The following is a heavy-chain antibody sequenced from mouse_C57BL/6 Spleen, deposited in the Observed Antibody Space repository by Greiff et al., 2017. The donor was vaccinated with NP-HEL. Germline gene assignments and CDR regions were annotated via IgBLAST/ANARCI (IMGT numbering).Heavy chain of an antibody. J-gene: IGHJ2*01. V-gene: IGHV1-55*01. CDR3: AREGYYGSSPYYFDY. D-gene: IGHD1-1*01. CDR2: IYPGSGST. CDR1: GYTFTSYW. Sequence: QVRLQQPGAELVKPGASVKMSCKASGYTFTSYWITWVKQRPGQGLEWIGDIYPGSGSTNYNEKFKSKATLTVDTSSSTAYMQLSSLTSEDSAVDYGAREGYYGSSPYYFDYWGQGTTLTVSS.